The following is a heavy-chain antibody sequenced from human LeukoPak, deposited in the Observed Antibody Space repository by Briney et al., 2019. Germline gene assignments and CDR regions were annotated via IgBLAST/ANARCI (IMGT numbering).Heavy chain of an antibody. J-gene: IGHJ4*02. CDR2: ISGSGNRT. D-gene: IGHD3-3*01. CDR3: AKDQPAKHLTIFGVIIPGDY. V-gene: IGHV3-23*01. CDR1: GFTFSNYA. Sequence: GGSLRLSCAASGFTFSNYAMTWVRQAPGKGLEWVSAISGSGNRTFYADSVKGRFTMSRDNSKNTLYLQMDILRAEDTAVYYCAKDQPAKHLTIFGVIIPGDYWGQGTLVSVSS.